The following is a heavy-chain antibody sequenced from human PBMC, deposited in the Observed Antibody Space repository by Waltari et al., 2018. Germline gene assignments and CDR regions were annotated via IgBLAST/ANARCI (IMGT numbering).Heavy chain of an antibody. J-gene: IGHJ3*01. V-gene: IGHV4-59*13. CDR3: ARERGNYWNAFDF. D-gene: IGHD1-26*01. CDR2: ISYSGNT. Sequence: QVHLQESGPGLVKPSETLSLSCSVSGASISSDYWTWIRQPPGRGLEWIGSISYSGNTNYNPSLSSRLTISEDTSKNQFYLKLTSVTAADTAVYYCARERGNYWNAFDFWGQGTMLTVSS. CDR1: GASISSDY.